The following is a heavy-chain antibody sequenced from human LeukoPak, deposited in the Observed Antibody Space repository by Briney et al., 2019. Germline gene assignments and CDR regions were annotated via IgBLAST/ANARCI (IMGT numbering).Heavy chain of an antibody. V-gene: IGHV3-7*01. CDR1: GFTFSSYW. D-gene: IGHD3-3*01. Sequence: PGGSLRLSCAASGFTFSSYWMSWVRQAPGKGLEWVANIEQDGSEKYYVDSVKGRFTISRDNAKNSLYLQMNSLRAEDTAVYYCAKDDFWSGRGPKTFDYWGQGTLVTVSS. CDR3: AKDDFWSGRGPKTFDY. J-gene: IGHJ4*02. CDR2: IEQDGSEK.